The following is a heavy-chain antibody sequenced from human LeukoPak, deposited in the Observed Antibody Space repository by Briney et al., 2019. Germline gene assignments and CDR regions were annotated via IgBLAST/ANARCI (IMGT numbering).Heavy chain of an antibody. CDR2: ISGSGGST. CDR3: AKAPRYSSGWYYFDY. V-gene: IGHV3-23*01. Sequence: GGSLRLSCAASGFTFSSYAMSWVRQAPGKGLEWVSAISGSGGSTYYADSVKGRFTISRDNSKNTLYLQMNSLRAEDTAVYYCAKAPRYSSGWYYFDYWGQGTLVTVSS. J-gene: IGHJ4*02. CDR1: GFTFSSYA. D-gene: IGHD6-19*01.